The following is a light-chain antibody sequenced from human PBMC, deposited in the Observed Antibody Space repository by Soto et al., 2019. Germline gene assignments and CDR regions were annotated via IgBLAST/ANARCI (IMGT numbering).Light chain of an antibody. J-gene: IGKJ5*01. V-gene: IGKV1-33*01. CDR2: DAS. Sequence: DIQMTQSPSSLSASVGDRVTITCQASQDINNYLNWYQQKPGRAPKLLIYDASNLEAGVPSRFRGSGSGTDFTFTISRLQPEDIATYYCQQYENLSTFGQVTRLEIK. CDR1: QDINNY. CDR3: QQYENLST.